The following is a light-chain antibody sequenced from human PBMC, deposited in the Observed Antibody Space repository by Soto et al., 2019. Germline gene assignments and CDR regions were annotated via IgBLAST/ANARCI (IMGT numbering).Light chain of an antibody. Sequence: EILMAQSPATLSVSPGEGATLSCRASQSVSSKLAWYQQKPGQAPRLLIYGASTRATGIPARFSGSGSGTEFTLIISSLQSDDSAVYYCQQYNSWLWTFGQGTKVDIK. CDR1: QSVSSK. CDR2: GAS. J-gene: IGKJ1*01. CDR3: QQYNSWLWT. V-gene: IGKV3-15*01.